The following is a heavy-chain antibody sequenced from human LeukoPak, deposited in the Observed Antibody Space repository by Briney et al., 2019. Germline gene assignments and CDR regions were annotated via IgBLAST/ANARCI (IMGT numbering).Heavy chain of an antibody. CDR1: EFNVSSNN. CDR3: ARVRKYSGYYSWYFDL. CDR2: IFSDGTT. Sequence: GGSLRLSCAASEFNVSSNNMRWVRQAPGKGLECVSVIFSDGTTYYADSVKGRFSISGDNSKNTLYLHMNSLRAGDTAVYYCARVRKYSGYYSWYFDLWGRGTLVTVSS. D-gene: IGHD5-12*01. V-gene: IGHV3-53*01. J-gene: IGHJ2*01.